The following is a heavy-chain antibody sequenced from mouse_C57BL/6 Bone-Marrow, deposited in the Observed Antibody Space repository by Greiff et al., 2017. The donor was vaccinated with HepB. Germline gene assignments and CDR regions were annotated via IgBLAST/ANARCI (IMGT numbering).Heavy chain of an antibody. Sequence: EVKLMESGPELVKPGASVKISCKASGYSFTGYYMNWVKLSPEKSLEWIGEINPSTGGTTYNQKFKAKATLTVDKSSSTAYMQLKSLTSEDSAVYYCASIYYGSSYWYFDVWGTGTTVTVSS. V-gene: IGHV1-42*01. CDR3: ASIYYGSSYWYFDV. D-gene: IGHD1-1*01. CDR1: GYSFTGYY. CDR2: INPSTGGT. J-gene: IGHJ1*03.